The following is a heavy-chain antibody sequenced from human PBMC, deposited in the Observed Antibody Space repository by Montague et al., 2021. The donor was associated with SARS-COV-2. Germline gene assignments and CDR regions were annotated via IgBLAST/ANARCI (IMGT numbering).Heavy chain of an antibody. J-gene: IGHJ4*02. D-gene: IGHD5-18*01. V-gene: IGHV4-39*01. CDR1: GGSISSSSYC. CDR3: ARHGGHSYAHFAY. Sequence: SETLSLTCTVSGGSISSSSYCWGWIRQPPGKGLEWIGSIYYSGSTYYNASLKSRVTISVDTSKNQFSLKLTSVTAADTAVYYCARHGGHSYAHFAYWGQGTLVIVSS. CDR2: IYYSGST.